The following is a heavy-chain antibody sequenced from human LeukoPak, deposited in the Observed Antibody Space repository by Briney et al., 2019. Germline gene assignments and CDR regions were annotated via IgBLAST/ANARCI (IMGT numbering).Heavy chain of an antibody. CDR1: GYTFTSYD. J-gene: IGHJ4*02. CDR2: MNPNSGNT. Sequence: ASVKVSCKASGYTFTSYDINWVRQATGQRLEWMGWMNPNSGNTGYAQKFQGRVTMTRNTSISTAYMELSSLRSEDTAVYYCAREASGSYYQNDYWGQGTLVTVSS. D-gene: IGHD1-26*01. V-gene: IGHV1-8*01. CDR3: AREASGSYYQNDY.